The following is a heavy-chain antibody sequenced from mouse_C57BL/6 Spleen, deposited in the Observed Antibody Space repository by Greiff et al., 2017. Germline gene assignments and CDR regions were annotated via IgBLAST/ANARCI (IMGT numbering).Heavy chain of an antibody. CDR3: ARYDTGYAMDY. CDR1: GFTFSDYG. D-gene: IGHD2-12*01. Sequence: EVKLMESGGGLVKPGGSLKLSCAASGFTFSDYGMHWVRQAPEKGLEWVAYISSGSSTIYYADTVKGRFTISRDNAKNTLFLQMTSLRSEDTAMYYCARYDTGYAMDYWGQGTSVTVSS. J-gene: IGHJ4*01. V-gene: IGHV5-17*01. CDR2: ISSGSSTI.